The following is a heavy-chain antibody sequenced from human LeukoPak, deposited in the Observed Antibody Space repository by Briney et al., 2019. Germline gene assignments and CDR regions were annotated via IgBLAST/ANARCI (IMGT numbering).Heavy chain of an antibody. D-gene: IGHD2-2*01. CDR1: GGSISSSSYY. J-gene: IGHJ5*02. CDR3: ARHGAYCSSTSCHWARFDP. CDR2: IYCSGST. V-gene: IGHV4-39*01. Sequence: SETLSLTCTVSGGSISSSSYYWGWIRQPPGKGLEWIGSIYCSGSTYYNPSLKSRVTISVDTSKNQFSLKLSSVTAADTAVYYCARHGAYCSSTSCHWARFDPWGQGTLVTVSS.